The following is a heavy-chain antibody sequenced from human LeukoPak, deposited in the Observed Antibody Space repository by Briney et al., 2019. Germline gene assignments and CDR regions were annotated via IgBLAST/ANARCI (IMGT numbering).Heavy chain of an antibody. CDR2: IKQDGSEK. V-gene: IGHV3-7*01. Sequence: GGSLRLSCAASGFTFSNYAMSWVRQAPGKGLEWVANIKQDGSEKYYVDSVKGRFTISRDNAKNSLYLQMNSLRAEDTAVYYCARVSSYGSGSYGDYWGQGTLVTVSS. CDR1: GFTFSNYA. CDR3: ARVSSYGSGSYGDY. D-gene: IGHD3-10*01. J-gene: IGHJ4*02.